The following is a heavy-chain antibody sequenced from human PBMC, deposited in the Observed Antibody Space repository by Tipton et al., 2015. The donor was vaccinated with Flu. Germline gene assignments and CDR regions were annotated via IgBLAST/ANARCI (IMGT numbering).Heavy chain of an antibody. CDR2: VYYSGST. J-gene: IGHJ4*02. D-gene: IGHD5-18*01. V-gene: IGHV4-59*13. Sequence: TLSLTCTVSGASITNYFWNWIRQPPGKGLEWIGYVYYSGSTNYNPSLRSRVTMSVDTSKNQFSLKLSSVTAADTAVYYCAKGSYGTAGFDFWGQGTLVTVSS. CDR3: AKGSYGTAGFDF. CDR1: GASITNYF.